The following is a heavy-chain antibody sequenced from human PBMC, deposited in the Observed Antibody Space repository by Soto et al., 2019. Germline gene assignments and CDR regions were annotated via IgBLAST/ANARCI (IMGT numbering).Heavy chain of an antibody. Sequence: QVQLVQSGVEVQKPGASVKVSCKASGYTFTSYVINWLRQAPGQGLEWMGWISPYNGNTNYGQKLQGRVTMTTDTSTSIAYMELRSLRSDDTAMYYCAGEGGVWGSFRYFDYWGQGTLVTVSS. CDR3: AGEGGVWGSFRYFDY. D-gene: IGHD3-16*02. CDR2: ISPYNGNT. V-gene: IGHV1-18*04. J-gene: IGHJ4*02. CDR1: GYTFTSYV.